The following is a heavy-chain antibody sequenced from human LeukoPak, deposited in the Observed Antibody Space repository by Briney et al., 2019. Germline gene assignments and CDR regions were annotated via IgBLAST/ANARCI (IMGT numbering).Heavy chain of an antibody. Sequence: GGSLRLSCAASGFTFSSYAMHWDRQAPGKGLEWVAVISYDGSNKYYADSVKGRFTISRDNSKNTLYLQMNSLRAEDTAVYYCARELGGATMIVVVPLDYWGQGTLVTVSS. CDR2: ISYDGSNK. V-gene: IGHV3-30-3*01. J-gene: IGHJ4*02. D-gene: IGHD3-22*01. CDR1: GFTFSSYA. CDR3: ARELGGATMIVVVPLDY.